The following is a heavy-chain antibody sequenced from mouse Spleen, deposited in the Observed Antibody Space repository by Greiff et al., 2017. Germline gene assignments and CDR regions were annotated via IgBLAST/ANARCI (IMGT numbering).Heavy chain of an antibody. V-gene: IGHV1-42*01. Sequence: DVQLQESGPELVKPGASVKISCKASGYSFTGYYMNWVKQSPEKRLEWIGEINPSTGGTTYNQKFKAKATLTVDKSSSTAYIQLKSLTSEDSAVYYCARKYGTNYYAMDYWGQGTSVTVSS. CDR1: GYSFTGYY. CDR3: ARKYGTNYYAMDY. CDR2: INPSTGGT. J-gene: IGHJ4*01. D-gene: IGHD2-10*02.